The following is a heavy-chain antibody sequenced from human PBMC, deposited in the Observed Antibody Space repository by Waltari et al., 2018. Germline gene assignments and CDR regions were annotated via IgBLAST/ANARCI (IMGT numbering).Heavy chain of an antibody. Sequence: EVQLVESGGGLVQPGGSLRLSCAAPGFTFSSYSMNWVRQAPGKGLEWVSYISSSSSTIYYADSVKCRFTISSDNAKNSLYLQMNSLRAEYTAVYYCARSRNRFDSSGYFAFDIWGQGTMVTVSS. J-gene: IGHJ3*02. D-gene: IGHD3-22*01. CDR2: ISSSSSTI. V-gene: IGHV3-48*04. CDR3: ARSRNRFDSSGYFAFDI. CDR1: GFTFSSYS.